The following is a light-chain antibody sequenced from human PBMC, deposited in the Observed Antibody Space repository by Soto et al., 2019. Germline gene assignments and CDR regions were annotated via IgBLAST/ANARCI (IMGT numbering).Light chain of an antibody. CDR3: QQYGGSPFT. Sequence: EIVLTQSPATLSLSPGERATLSCRASQSVSSTYLAWYQQQAGQVPRLIIYGASTRATGIPDRFSGSGSGTDFTLTISRLEPEDFAVYYCQQYGGSPFTFGPGTKVDIK. CDR2: GAS. J-gene: IGKJ3*01. CDR1: QSVSSTY. V-gene: IGKV3-20*01.